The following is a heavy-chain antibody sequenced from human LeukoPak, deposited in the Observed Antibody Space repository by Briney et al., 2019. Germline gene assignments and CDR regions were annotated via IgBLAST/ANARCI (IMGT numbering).Heavy chain of an antibody. CDR2: IIPIFGTA. V-gene: IGHV1-69*13. Sequence: ASVKVSCKASGGTFGSYAISWVRQAPGQGLEWMGGIIPIFGTANYAQKFQGRVTITADESTSTAYMELSSLRSEDTAVYYCASKTVLRFLEWLRTDYYYYGMDVWGQGTTVTVSS. D-gene: IGHD3-3*01. J-gene: IGHJ6*02. CDR1: GGTFGSYA. CDR3: ASKTVLRFLEWLRTDYYYYGMDV.